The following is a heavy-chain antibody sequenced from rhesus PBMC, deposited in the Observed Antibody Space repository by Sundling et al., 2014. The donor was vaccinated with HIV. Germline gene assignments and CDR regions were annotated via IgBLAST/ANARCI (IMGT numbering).Heavy chain of an antibody. CDR2: ITNTGETK. V-gene: IGHV3S4*01. CDR3: TRGSSFDY. J-gene: IGHJ4*01. Sequence: EVRLVESGGGLVQPGGSLRLSCAASGFTFSNYDLSWVRQALGKGLEWVSSITNTGETKYYTNSVKGRFTISRDNAKTSLSLQMNSLKTEDTAVYYCTRGSSFDYWGQGVLVTVSS. CDR1: GFTFSNYD.